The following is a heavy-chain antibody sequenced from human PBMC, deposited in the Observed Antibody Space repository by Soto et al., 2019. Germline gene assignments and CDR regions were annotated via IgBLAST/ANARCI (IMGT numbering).Heavy chain of an antibody. D-gene: IGHD6-19*01. CDR2: INAGNGNT. CDR1: GYTFTSSA. J-gene: IGHJ4*02. CDR3: ARVSGISVAEV. V-gene: IGHV1-3*01. Sequence: QVQLVQSGAEVKKPGASVKVSCKASGYTFTSSAMHWVRQDPGQRLEWMGWINAGNGNTKYSQKFQGRVTITRDTSASTAYMELSSLRSEDTAVYYCARVSGISVAEVWGQGTLVTVSS.